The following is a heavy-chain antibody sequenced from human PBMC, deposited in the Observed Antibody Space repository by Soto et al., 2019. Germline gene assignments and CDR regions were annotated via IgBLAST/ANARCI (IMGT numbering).Heavy chain of an antibody. CDR2: INHSGST. V-gene: IGHV4-34*01. Sequence: PSETLSLTCAVYGGSFSGYYWSWIRQPPGKGLEWIGEINHSGSTNYNPSLKSRVTISVDTSKNQFSLKLSSVTAADTAVYYCARYYYDSSGLDYWGQGTLVTV. CDR3: ARYYYDSSGLDY. J-gene: IGHJ4*02. D-gene: IGHD3-22*01. CDR1: GGSFSGYY.